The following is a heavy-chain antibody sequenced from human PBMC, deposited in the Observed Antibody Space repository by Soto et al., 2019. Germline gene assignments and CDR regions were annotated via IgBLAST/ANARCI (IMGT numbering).Heavy chain of an antibody. CDR1: GGSFSGYY. V-gene: IGHV4-34*01. CDR2: INHSGST. CDR3: ARGGRNIVVVVAATLFDY. D-gene: IGHD2-15*01. Sequence: SETLSLTCAVYGGSFSGYYWSWIRQPPGKGLEWIGEINHSGSTNYNPSLKSRVTISVDTSKNQFSLKLSSVTAADTAVYYCARGGRNIVVVVAATLFDYWGQGTLVTVSS. J-gene: IGHJ4*02.